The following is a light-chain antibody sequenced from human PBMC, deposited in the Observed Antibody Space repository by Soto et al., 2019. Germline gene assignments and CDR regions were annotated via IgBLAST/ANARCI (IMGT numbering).Light chain of an antibody. CDR2: GAS. Sequence: IVLTQSPVTLSLSPGERATLSCRASQSVGTYLAWYQQKPGQAPRLLIYGASIRATGIPDRFSGSGSGTDFTLTISRLEPEDFAVYYCQQYVSLPLTFGGGTKVDIK. CDR3: QQYVSLPLT. J-gene: IGKJ4*01. V-gene: IGKV3-20*01. CDR1: QSVGTY.